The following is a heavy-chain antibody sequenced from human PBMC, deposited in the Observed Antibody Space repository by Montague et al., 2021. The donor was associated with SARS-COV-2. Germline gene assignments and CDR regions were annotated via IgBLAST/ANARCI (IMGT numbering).Heavy chain of an antibody. CDR3: ARVAGLGVFSVYYYGLDV. D-gene: IGHD5/OR15-5a*01. CDR1: GGSLSSFY. V-gene: IGHV4-59*01. J-gene: IGHJ6*02. CDR2: IHYSGST. Sequence: SETLSLTCSVSGGSLSSFYWSWIRQPPGKGLEYIGYIHYSGSTNFSPSLNSRVSISLDTSTNQFSLNVRSVTTADTAVYYCARVAGLGVFSVYYYGLDVWGQGTTVTVSS.